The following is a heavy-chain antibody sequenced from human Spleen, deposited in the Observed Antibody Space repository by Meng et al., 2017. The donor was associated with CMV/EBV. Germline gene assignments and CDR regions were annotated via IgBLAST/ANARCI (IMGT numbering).Heavy chain of an antibody. D-gene: IGHD3-3*01. CDR1: GYTFTSYG. J-gene: IGHJ4*02. V-gene: IGHV1-18*01. CDR2: ISAYNGNT. CDR3: ARDRIRITIFGVVLDY. Sequence: ASVKVSCKASGYTFTSYGISWVRQAPGQGLEWMGWISAYNGNTNYAQKLQGRVTMTTDTSTSTAYMELRSLRSDDTAVYYCARDRIRITIFGVVLDYWGQGTLVTVSS.